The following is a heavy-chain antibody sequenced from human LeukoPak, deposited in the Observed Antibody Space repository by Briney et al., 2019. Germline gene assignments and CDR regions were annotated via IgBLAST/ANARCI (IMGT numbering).Heavy chain of an antibody. D-gene: IGHD3-16*01. J-gene: IGHJ3*02. CDR2: IDQSGGRN. V-gene: IGHV3-7*05. CDR1: GFTFSRFW. CDR3: ARDVEGGTFDI. Sequence: GGSLRLSCAASGFTFSRFWMNWVRQAPGRGLEWVANIDQSGGRNNYVDSVKGRFTISRDNAKDSLFLEMSSLRADDTAVYFCARDVEGGTFDIWGQGTTVTVSS.